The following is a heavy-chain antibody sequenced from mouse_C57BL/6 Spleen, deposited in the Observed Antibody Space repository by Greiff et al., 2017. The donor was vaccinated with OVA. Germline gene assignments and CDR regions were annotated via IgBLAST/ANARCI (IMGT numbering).Heavy chain of an antibody. V-gene: IGHV1-74*01. J-gene: IGHJ2*01. CDR3: ATIYYDYDEDFDY. Sequence: QVQLQQPGAELVKPGASVKVSCKASGYTFTSYWMHWVKQRPGQGLEWIGRLHPSDSDTNYNQKFKGKATLTVDKSSSTAYMQLSSLTSEDSAVYYCATIYYDYDEDFDYWGQGTTLTVSS. CDR2: LHPSDSDT. CDR1: GYTFTSYW. D-gene: IGHD2-4*01.